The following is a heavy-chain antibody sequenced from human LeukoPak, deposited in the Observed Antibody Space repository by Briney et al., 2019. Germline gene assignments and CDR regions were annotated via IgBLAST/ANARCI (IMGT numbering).Heavy chain of an antibody. CDR2: IYAGDSDT. D-gene: IGHD6-19*01. V-gene: IGHV5-51*01. Sequence: GESLKIPCRGSGYSFTNYWIGWVRQKPGRGLEWMGRIYAGDSDTRYSPSFQGQVTISADRSISTAYLQWSSLKAPDTAMYYCARIAVAGTDRQYYFDYWAREPWSPSPQ. J-gene: IGHJ4*02. CDR3: ARIAVAGTDRQYYFDY. CDR1: GYSFTNYW.